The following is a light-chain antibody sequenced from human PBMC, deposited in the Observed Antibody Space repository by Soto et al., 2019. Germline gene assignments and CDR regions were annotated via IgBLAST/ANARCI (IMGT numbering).Light chain of an antibody. CDR3: RQYNNWPPWT. CDR2: GAS. J-gene: IGKJ1*01. CDR1: QSVSSN. V-gene: IGKV3-15*01. Sequence: EIVMTQSPATLSVSPGERATLSCRASQSVSSNLAWYQQKPGKAPRLLIYGASTRATGIQARFSGGGSGTEFTLTISSLQSEDFAVNYCRQYNNWPPWTLGQGTKVEIK.